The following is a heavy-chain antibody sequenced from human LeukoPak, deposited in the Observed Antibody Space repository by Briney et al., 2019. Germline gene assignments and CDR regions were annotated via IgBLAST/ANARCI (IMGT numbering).Heavy chain of an antibody. Sequence: SEKVSCKASGGTFSSYAISWVRQAPGQGLEWMGGIIPIFGTANYAQKFQGRVTITADESTSTAYMELSSLRSEDTAVYYCARARRYSSSEFDYWGQGTLVTVSS. D-gene: IGHD6-6*01. V-gene: IGHV1-69*01. J-gene: IGHJ4*02. CDR1: GGTFSSYA. CDR2: IIPIFGTA. CDR3: ARARRYSSSEFDY.